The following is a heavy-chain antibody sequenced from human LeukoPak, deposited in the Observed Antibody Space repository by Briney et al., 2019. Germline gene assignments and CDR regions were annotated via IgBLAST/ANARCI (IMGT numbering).Heavy chain of an antibody. V-gene: IGHV1-69*06. CDR3: ARGDGDYMLGYYYYYMDV. D-gene: IGHD4-17*01. CDR2: IIPIFGTA. Sequence: ASVKVSCKASGYTFTSYYMHWVRQAPGQGLEWMGGIIPIFGTANYAQKFQGRVTITADKSTSTAYMELSSLRSEDTAVYYCARGDGDYMLGYYYYYMDVWGKGTTVTVSS. J-gene: IGHJ6*03. CDR1: GYTFTSYY.